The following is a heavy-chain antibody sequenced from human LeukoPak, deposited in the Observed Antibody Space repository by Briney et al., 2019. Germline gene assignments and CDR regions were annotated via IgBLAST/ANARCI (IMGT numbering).Heavy chain of an antibody. V-gene: IGHV3-23*01. Sequence: GGSLRLSCAASGFTFSSYAMSWVRQAPGKGLEWVASVTGSGGTKYYADSVKGWFSIYRDNSKNTLSLQMNSLRAEDTAVHYRAKDRVRGWCHPSGQGTLVTVSS. CDR2: VTGSGGTK. CDR3: AKDRVRGWCHP. J-gene: IGHJ5*02. D-gene: IGHD4/OR15-4a*01. CDR1: GFTFSSYA.